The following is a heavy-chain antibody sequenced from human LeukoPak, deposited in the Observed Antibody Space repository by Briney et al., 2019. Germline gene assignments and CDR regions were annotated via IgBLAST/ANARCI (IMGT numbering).Heavy chain of an antibody. CDR3: ARGLKGHPVDTAMEARDYYYYYMDV. V-gene: IGHV1-8*02. J-gene: IGHJ6*03. Sequence: ASVKVPCKASGYTFTSYDINWVRQATGQGLEWMGWMNPNSGNTGYAQKFQGRVTMTRNTSISTAYMELSSLRSEDTAVYYCARGLKGHPVDTAMEARDYYYYYMDVWGKGTTVTISS. CDR1: GYTFTSYD. D-gene: IGHD5-18*01. CDR2: MNPNSGNT.